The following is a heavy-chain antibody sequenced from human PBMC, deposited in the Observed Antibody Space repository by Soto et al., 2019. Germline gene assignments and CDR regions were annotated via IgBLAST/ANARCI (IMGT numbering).Heavy chain of an antibody. Sequence: GGSLRLSCAASGFTFSTYSMNWVRQAPGKGLEWVSSIIDSGASTYYADSVKGRFTISRDNSKSTLYLQMNSLRAEDTALYYCAKGRSYYYYYGVDVWGQGTTVTVSS. CDR2: IIDSGAST. V-gene: IGHV3-23*01. CDR1: GFTFSTYS. J-gene: IGHJ6*02. CDR3: AKGRSYYYYYGVDV.